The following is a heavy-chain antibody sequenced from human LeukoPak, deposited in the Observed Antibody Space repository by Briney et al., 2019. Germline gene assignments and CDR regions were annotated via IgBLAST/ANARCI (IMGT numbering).Heavy chain of an antibody. V-gene: IGHV3-23*01. CDR1: GFTFSSYA. CDR2: ISGSNDNT. CDR3: AKGRGTTVTSAAIY. J-gene: IGHJ4*02. Sequence: PGGSLRLSCAASGFTFSSYAMSWVGQAPEKGLEWVSSISGSNDNTYYADSVKDRFTISRDNSKNTLSLQMNSLRAEDTAVYYCAKGRGTTVTSAAIYWGQGTLVTASS. D-gene: IGHD4-17*01.